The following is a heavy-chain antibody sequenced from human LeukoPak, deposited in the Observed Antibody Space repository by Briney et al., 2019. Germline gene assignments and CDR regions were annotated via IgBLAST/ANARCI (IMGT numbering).Heavy chain of an antibody. V-gene: IGHV4-59*08. CDR1: GGSISSYY. Sequence: PSETLSLTCTVSGGSISSYYWSWIRQPPGKGLEWIGYIYYSGSTNYNPSLKSRVTISVDTSKNQFSLKLSSVTAADTAVYYCARAGYCSSTSCYAIGYYGMDVWGQGTTVTVSS. J-gene: IGHJ6*02. CDR3: ARAGYCSSTSCYAIGYYGMDV. CDR2: IYYSGST. D-gene: IGHD2-2*01.